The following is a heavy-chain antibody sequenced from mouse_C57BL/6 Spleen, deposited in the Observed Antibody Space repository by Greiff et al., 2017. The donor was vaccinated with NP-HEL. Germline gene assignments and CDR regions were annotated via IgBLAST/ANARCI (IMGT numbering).Heavy chain of an antibody. CDR2: IDPSDSYT. Sequence: QVQLQQPGAELVMPGASVKLSCKASGYTFTSYWMHWVKQRPGQGLEWIGEIDPSDSYTNYNQKFKGKSTLTVDKSSSTAYMQLSSLTSEDSAVYYCARRRRSSYNYFDYWGQGTTLTVSS. J-gene: IGHJ2*01. D-gene: IGHD1-1*01. CDR1: GYTFTSYW. CDR3: ARRRRSSYNYFDY. V-gene: IGHV1-69*01.